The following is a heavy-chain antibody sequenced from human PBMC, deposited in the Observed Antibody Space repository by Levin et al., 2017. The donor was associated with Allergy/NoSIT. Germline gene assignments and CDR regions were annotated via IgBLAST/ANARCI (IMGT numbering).Heavy chain of an antibody. J-gene: IGHJ4*02. CDR1: GFTFSSSA. D-gene: IGHD5-12*01. CDR3: AKRQVAASFKYFDY. V-gene: IGHV3-23*01. Sequence: GGSLRLSCAASGFTFSSSAMSWVRQAPGKGLDWVSTISGSDGSTYYADSVKGRFTISRDNSQNTLYMQMNSLRAEDTAVYYCAKRQVAASFKYFDYWGQGTLVTVSS. CDR2: ISGSDGST.